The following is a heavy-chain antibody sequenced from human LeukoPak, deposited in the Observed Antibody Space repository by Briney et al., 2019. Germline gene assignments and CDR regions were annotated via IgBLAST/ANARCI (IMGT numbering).Heavy chain of an antibody. V-gene: IGHV4-59*01. Sequence: SSETLSLTCTVSGGSINNYYWSWIRQPPGKGLEWIGYIYYSGSTNYNPSLKSRVTISVDTSKNQFSLKLSSVTAADTAVYYCVRDHYYDSSGYTFRHWGQGTLVTVSS. D-gene: IGHD3-22*01. J-gene: IGHJ1*01. CDR3: VRDHYYDSSGYTFRH. CDR1: GGSINNYY. CDR2: IYYSGST.